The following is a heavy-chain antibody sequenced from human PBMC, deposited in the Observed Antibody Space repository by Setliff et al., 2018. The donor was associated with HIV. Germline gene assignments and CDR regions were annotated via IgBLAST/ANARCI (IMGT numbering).Heavy chain of an antibody. D-gene: IGHD4-4*01. Sequence: HPGGSLRLSCATSGFAFSNYIMHWVRQAPGKGLEWLAVTSFRGTSEYYAGSVKGRFTISTDNSRGTMYLQMDSLRPEDTAVYYCARETPDYNDSPCGFDFWGQGTMVTVSS. CDR2: TSFRGTSE. J-gene: IGHJ3*01. CDR1: GFAFSNYI. V-gene: IGHV3-30*04. CDR3: ARETPDYNDSPCGFDF.